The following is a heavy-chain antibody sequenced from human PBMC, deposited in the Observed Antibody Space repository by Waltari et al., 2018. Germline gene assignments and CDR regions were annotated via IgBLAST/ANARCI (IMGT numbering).Heavy chain of an antibody. Sequence: EVQLVESGGGLVQPGGSLRLSCAASGFTFSSYWMSWVRQAPGKGLEWVANIKQDGSEKYYVDSVKGRFTISRDNSKNTRYLQMNSLRAEDTAVYYCAKVGGATTGGYWGQGTLVTVSS. CDR2: IKQDGSEK. V-gene: IGHV3-7*01. CDR3: AKVGGATTGGY. CDR1: GFTFSSYW. D-gene: IGHD5-12*01. J-gene: IGHJ4*02.